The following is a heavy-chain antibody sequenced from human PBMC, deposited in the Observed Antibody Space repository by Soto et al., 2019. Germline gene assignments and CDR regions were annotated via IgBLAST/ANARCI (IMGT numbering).Heavy chain of an antibody. CDR2: IYYSGST. D-gene: IGHD6-19*01. Sequence: PSETLSLTCTVSGGSISSSSYYWGWIRQPPGKGLERIGSIYYSGSTYYNPSLKSRVTISVDTSKNQFSLKLSSVTAADTAVYYCARRQSKSIKYGMDVWGQGTTVTVSS. J-gene: IGHJ6*02. CDR1: GGSISSSSYY. V-gene: IGHV4-39*01. CDR3: ARRQSKSIKYGMDV.